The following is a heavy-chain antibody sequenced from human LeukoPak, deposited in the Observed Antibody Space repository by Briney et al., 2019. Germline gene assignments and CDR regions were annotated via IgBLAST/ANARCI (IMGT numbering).Heavy chain of an antibody. J-gene: IGHJ4*02. D-gene: IGHD4-11*01. CDR3: ARHESSYSNYYPYFDY. CDR2: IYYSGST. CDR1: GGSISSSSYY. Sequence: SETLSLTCTVSGGSISSSSYYWGWIRQPPGKGLEWIGSIYYSGSTYYNPSLKSRVTISVDTSKNQFSLKLSSVTAEDTAVYYCARHESSYSNYYPYFDYWGQGTLVTVSS. V-gene: IGHV4-39*01.